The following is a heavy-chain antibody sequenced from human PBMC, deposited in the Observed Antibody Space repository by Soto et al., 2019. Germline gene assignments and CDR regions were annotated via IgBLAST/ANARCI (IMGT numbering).Heavy chain of an antibody. D-gene: IGHD2-2*01. J-gene: IGHJ6*02. Sequence: PSETLSLTCAVYGGSFSGYYWSWIRQPPGKGLESIGEINHSGSTNYNPSLKSRVTISVDTSKNQFSLKLSSVTAADTAVYYCARGRSTRYYYYGMDVWGQGTTVTVSS. CDR2: INHSGST. CDR3: ARGRSTRYYYYGMDV. V-gene: IGHV4-34*01. CDR1: GGSFSGYY.